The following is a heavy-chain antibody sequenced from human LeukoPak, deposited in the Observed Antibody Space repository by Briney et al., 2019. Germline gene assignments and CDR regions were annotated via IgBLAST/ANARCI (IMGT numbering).Heavy chain of an antibody. Sequence: GGSLRLSCAASGFTFSSYSMNWVRQAPGKGLEWVSSISSSSSYIYYADSVKGRFTISRDNAKNSLYLQMSSLRAEDTAVYYCARVNDITMVRGVTYYYYGMDVWGQGTTVTVSS. CDR1: GFTFSSYS. J-gene: IGHJ6*02. D-gene: IGHD3-10*01. CDR3: ARVNDITMVRGVTYYYYGMDV. V-gene: IGHV3-21*01. CDR2: ISSSSSYI.